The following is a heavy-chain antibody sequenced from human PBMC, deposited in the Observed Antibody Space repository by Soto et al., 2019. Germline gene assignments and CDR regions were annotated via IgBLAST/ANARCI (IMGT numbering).Heavy chain of an antibody. CDR1: GFTFNTYV. Sequence: GGSLRLSCSASGFTFNTYVMSWVRRAPGKGLEWVSEISRNSANTYYADSVKGRFTISRDNSKNTLYLQMNSLRADDTAVYYCAKKLGPVDGRKEPLDDWGQGTLVTVSS. J-gene: IGHJ4*02. CDR3: AKKLGPVDGRKEPLDD. CDR2: ISRNSANT. V-gene: IGHV3-23*01. D-gene: IGHD1-26*01.